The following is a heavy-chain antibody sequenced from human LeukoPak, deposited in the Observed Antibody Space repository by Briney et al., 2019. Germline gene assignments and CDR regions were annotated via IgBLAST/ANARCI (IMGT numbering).Heavy chain of an antibody. Sequence: GGSLRLSCAASGFTFSSYEMNWVRQAPGKGLDWVSYISSSGATIYYADSVKGRFTISRDNAENSLYLQLNSLRAEDTAVYYCARAMFSSSWYLDYWGQGTLVTVSS. J-gene: IGHJ4*02. CDR2: ISSSGATI. D-gene: IGHD6-13*01. V-gene: IGHV3-48*03. CDR3: ARAMFSSSWYLDY. CDR1: GFTFSSYE.